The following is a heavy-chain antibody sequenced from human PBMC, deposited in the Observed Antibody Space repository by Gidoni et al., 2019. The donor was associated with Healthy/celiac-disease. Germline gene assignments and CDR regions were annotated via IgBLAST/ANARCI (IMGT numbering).Heavy chain of an antibody. D-gene: IGHD2-21*01. Sequence: EVQLVESGGGLVQPGRSLRLSCAASGFTFDDYAMHWVRQAPGKGLEWVSGISWNSGSIGYADSVKGRFTISRDNAKNSLYLQMNSLRAEDTALYYCAKDIGRLQVTAYGMDVWGQGTTVTVSS. CDR2: ISWNSGSI. CDR1: GFTFDDYA. V-gene: IGHV3-9*01. CDR3: AKDIGRLQVTAYGMDV. J-gene: IGHJ6*02.